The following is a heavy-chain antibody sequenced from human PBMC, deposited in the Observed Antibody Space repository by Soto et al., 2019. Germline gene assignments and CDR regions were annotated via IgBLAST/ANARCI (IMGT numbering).Heavy chain of an antibody. V-gene: IGHV1-69*13. J-gene: IGHJ4*02. D-gene: IGHD2-15*01. CDR3: ARGGSGHVWFNEF. CDR2: IIPVFGTA. Sequence: SVKVSCKASGGLFSSYAISWVRQAPGQGLEWMGGIIPVFGTAYYAQKFQGRVTITADESTNTAYMELTSLRSEDTAIYYCARGGSGHVWFNEFCGPGSLVTLSS. CDR1: GGLFSSYA.